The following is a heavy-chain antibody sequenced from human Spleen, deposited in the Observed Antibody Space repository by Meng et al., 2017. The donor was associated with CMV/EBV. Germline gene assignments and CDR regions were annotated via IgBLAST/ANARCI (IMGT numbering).Heavy chain of an antibody. CDR3: ARAQFCGADCGIYFDS. CDR1: GFTFSSYA. V-gene: IGHV3-30-3*01. CDR2: ISYDGSNK. J-gene: IGHJ4*02. Sequence: GGSLRLSCAASGFTFSSYAMHWVRQAPGKGLEWVAVISYDGSNKYYADSVKGRFTISRDNSKNTLYLQMNSLRAEDTAVYYCARAQFCGADCGIYFDSWGQGTLVTVSS. D-gene: IGHD2-21*01.